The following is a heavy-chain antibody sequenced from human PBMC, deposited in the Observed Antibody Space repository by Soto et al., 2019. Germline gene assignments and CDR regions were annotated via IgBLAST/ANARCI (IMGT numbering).Heavy chain of an antibody. CDR3: ARGGIAVAGTPFYYFDY. J-gene: IGHJ4*02. D-gene: IGHD6-19*01. Sequence: ASVKVSCKASGYTFTGYYMHWVRQAPGQGLEWMGWINPNSGGTNYAQKFQGWVTMTRDTSISTAYMELSRLRSDDTAVYYCARGGIAVAGTPFYYFDYWGQGTLVTVSS. CDR2: INPNSGGT. CDR1: GYTFTGYY. V-gene: IGHV1-2*04.